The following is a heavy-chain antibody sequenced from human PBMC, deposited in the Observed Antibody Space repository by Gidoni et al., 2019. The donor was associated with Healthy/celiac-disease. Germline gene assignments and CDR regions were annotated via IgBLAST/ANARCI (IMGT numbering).Heavy chain of an antibody. Sequence: QVQLVQSGAEVKKPGASVKVSCKVSGDTITELSMHWVRQAPGKGLEWMGGFDPEDGETIYAQKFQGRVTMTEDTSTDTAYMELSSLRAEDTAVNYCATNDILTGYYWFDPWGQGTLVTVSS. J-gene: IGHJ5*02. V-gene: IGHV1-24*01. CDR3: ATNDILTGYYWFDP. D-gene: IGHD3-9*01. CDR2: FDPEDGET. CDR1: GDTITELS.